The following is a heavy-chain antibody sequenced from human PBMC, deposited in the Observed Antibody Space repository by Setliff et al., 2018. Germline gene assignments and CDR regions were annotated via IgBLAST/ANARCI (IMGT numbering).Heavy chain of an antibody. J-gene: IGHJ6*02. CDR1: GGSISSGSYY. D-gene: IGHD6-13*01. CDR2: IYTSGST. CDR3: ARDRGSSWYGNYYYYYGMDV. Sequence: PSETLSLTCTVSGGSISSGSYYWSRIRQPAGKGLEWIGRIYTSGSTNYNPSLKSRVTISVDTSKNQFSLKLSSVTAVDTAVYYCARDRGSSWYGNYYYYYGMDVWGQGTTVTVSS. V-gene: IGHV4-61*02.